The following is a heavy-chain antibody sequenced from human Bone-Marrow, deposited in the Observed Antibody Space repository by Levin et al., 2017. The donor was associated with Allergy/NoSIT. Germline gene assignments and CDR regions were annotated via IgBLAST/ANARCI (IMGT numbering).Heavy chain of an antibody. Sequence: GESLKISCKASGYTFTGYYMHWVRQAPGQGLEWMGWINPNSGGTNYAQTFQGWVTMTRDTSISTAYMELSRLRSDDTAVYYCARDSARGEWELLFDYWGQGTLVTVSS. J-gene: IGHJ4*02. CDR3: ARDSARGEWELLFDY. CDR1: GYTFTGYY. V-gene: IGHV1-2*04. CDR2: INPNSGGT. D-gene: IGHD1-26*01.